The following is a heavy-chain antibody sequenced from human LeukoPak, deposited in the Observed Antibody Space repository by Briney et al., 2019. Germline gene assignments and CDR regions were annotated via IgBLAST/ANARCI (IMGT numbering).Heavy chain of an antibody. J-gene: IGHJ4*02. Sequence: SETLSLTCPVSGGSISPYYWRWIRQPPAKGREWLGYIYYSGNTEYKPSLKSRVAMSVDTSKNQFSLRLSSVTAADTAVYYCARSTGSTMFIDYWGQGTLVTVSS. V-gene: IGHV4-59*01. CDR1: GGSISPYY. CDR2: IYYSGNT. CDR3: ARSTGSTMFIDY. D-gene: IGHD3-10*02.